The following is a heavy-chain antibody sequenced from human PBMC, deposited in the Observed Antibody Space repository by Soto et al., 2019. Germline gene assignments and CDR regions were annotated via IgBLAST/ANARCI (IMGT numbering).Heavy chain of an antibody. V-gene: IGHV3-48*01. CDR1: GFTFSSYS. CDR2: ISSSSSTI. Sequence: PGGSLRLSCAASGFTFSSYSMNWVRQAPGKGLEWVSYISSSSSTIYYADSVKGRFTISRDNAKNSLYLQMNSLRAEDTAVYYCARDDFWSGYHNSPYYFDYWGQGTLVTVSS. CDR3: ARDDFWSGYHNSPYYFDY. D-gene: IGHD3-3*01. J-gene: IGHJ4*02.